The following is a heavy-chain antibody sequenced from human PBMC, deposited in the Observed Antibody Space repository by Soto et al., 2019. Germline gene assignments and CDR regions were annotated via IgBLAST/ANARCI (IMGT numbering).Heavy chain of an antibody. Sequence: QVQFVQSGAEVKNPGASVKVSCKASGYTLTTYGISWVRQAPGQGLEWMGWISAYNGNTNYAQKVQGRVTMTTDTSTRTDYMELRSLKSVDTAVYYCARVIGAKELHAMDVWGRGTTVTVSS. CDR3: ARVIGAKELHAMDV. D-gene: IGHD1-26*01. V-gene: IGHV1-18*01. CDR1: GYTLTTYG. CDR2: ISAYNGNT. J-gene: IGHJ6*02.